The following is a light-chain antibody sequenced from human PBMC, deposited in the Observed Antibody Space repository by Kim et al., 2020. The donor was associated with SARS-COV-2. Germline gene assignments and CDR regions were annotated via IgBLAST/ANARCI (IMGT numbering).Light chain of an antibody. Sequence: SSELTQDPAVSVALGQTVRITCQGDSLRSYYATWYQQKSGQAPVLVFYGKNNRPSGIPDRFSGSSSGNTASLTIIGAQAGDEADYYCKSRDSRGKVVFGGGTKVTVL. CDR1: SLRSYY. V-gene: IGLV3-19*01. CDR2: GKN. CDR3: KSRDSRGKVV. J-gene: IGLJ2*01.